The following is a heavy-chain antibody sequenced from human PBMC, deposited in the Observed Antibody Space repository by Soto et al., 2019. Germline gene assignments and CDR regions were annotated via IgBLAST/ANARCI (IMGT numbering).Heavy chain of an antibody. V-gene: IGHV3-23*01. D-gene: IGHD6-19*01. CDR2: ISGSGGST. CDR1: GFTFSSYA. CDR3: AKDPRIAVAGTYGY. J-gene: IGHJ4*02. Sequence: GGSLRLSCAASGFTFSSYAMSWVRQAPGKGLEWVSAISGSGGSTYYADSVKGRFTISRGNSKNTLYLQMNSLRAEDTAVYYCAKDPRIAVAGTYGYWGQGTLVTVSS.